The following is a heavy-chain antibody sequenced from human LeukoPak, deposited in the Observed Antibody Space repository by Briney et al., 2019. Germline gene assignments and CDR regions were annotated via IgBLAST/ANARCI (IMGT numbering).Heavy chain of an antibody. D-gene: IGHD5-12*01. CDR1: GGSISSYY. CDR2: IYYSGST. J-gene: IGHJ4*02. Sequence: SEALSLTCTVSGGSISSYYWSWIRQPPGKGLEWIGYIYYSGSTNYNPSLKSRVTISVDTSKNQFSLKLSSVTAAGTAVYYCARVAGYVIDYCGQGTLVTVSS. CDR3: ARVAGYVIDY. V-gene: IGHV4-59*01.